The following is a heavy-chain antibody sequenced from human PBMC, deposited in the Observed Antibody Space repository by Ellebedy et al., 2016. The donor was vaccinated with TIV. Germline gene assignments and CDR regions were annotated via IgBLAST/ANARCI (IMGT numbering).Heavy chain of an antibody. CDR2: INHSGST. CDR1: GGSFSGYY. Sequence: SETLSLXXAVYGGSFSGYYWSWIRQPPGKGLEWIGEINHSGSTNYNPSLKSRVTISVDTSKNQFSLKLSSVTAADTAVYYCARGRRGALGVPARGMSYWFNPWGQGTLVTVSS. D-gene: IGHD2-2*01. J-gene: IGHJ5*02. CDR3: ARGRRGALGVPARGMSYWFNP. V-gene: IGHV4-34*01.